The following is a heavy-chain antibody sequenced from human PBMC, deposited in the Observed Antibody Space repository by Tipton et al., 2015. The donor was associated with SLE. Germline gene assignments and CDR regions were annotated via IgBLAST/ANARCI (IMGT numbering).Heavy chain of an antibody. CDR2: IRSKANSYAT. Sequence: SLRLSCAASGFTFSGSAMHWVRQASGKGLEWVGRIRSKANSYATAYAASVKGRFTISRDDSKNTAYLQMNSLKTEDTAVYYCTRLAWAAGTWGDYWGQGTLVTVSS. J-gene: IGHJ4*02. V-gene: IGHV3-73*01. CDR1: GFTFSGSA. D-gene: IGHD6-13*01. CDR3: TRLAWAAGTWGDY.